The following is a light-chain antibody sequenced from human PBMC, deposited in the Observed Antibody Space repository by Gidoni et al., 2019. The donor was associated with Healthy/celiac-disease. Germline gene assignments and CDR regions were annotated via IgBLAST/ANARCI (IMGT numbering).Light chain of an antibody. V-gene: IGKV3-15*01. CDR2: GAS. CDR3: QQYNNWPPLT. CDR1: QSVSSN. Sequence: EIVITQSPATLSVSPGERATLSCRASQSVSSNLAWYQQKPGQAPRLLIYGASTRATGIPARLSGSGSGTEFTLTISSLQSEDFEVYYCQQYNNWPPLTFGGGTKVEIK. J-gene: IGKJ4*01.